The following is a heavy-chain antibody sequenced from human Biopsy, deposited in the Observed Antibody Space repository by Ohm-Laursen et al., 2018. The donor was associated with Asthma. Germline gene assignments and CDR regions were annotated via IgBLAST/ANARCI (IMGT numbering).Heavy chain of an antibody. J-gene: IGHJ6*02. CDR3: ARGYSGPDRIVYYYSGLEV. V-gene: IGHV1-69*13. Sequence: GASVKVSCKSSGGTFGNYAISWVRQAPGQGLEWMGGLIPVLGTPDHAQMFEGRVTITADESTSTAYMELSSLSSEDTAVYYCARGYSGPDRIVYYYSGLEVWGQGTTVTVSS. D-gene: IGHD5-12*01. CDR2: LIPVLGTP. CDR1: GGTFGNYA.